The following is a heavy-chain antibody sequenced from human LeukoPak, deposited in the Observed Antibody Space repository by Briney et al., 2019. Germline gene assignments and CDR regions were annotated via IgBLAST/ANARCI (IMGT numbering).Heavy chain of an antibody. CDR1: GGTFSSYA. CDR2: IIPIFGTA. D-gene: IGHD3-22*01. V-gene: IGHV1-69*05. J-gene: IGHJ4*02. Sequence: SVKVSCKASGGTFSSYAISWVRQATGQGLEWMGGIIPIFGTANYAQKFQGRVTITTDESTSTAYMELSSLRSEDTAVYYCARGAHYDSSGYTFDYWGQGTLVTVSS. CDR3: ARGAHYDSSGYTFDY.